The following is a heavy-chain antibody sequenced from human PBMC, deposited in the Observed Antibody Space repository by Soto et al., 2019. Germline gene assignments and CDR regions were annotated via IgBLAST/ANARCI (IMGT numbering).Heavy chain of an antibody. D-gene: IGHD2-21*02. V-gene: IGHV4-34*01. Sequence: SETLSLTCAVYGGSFSGYYWTWIRQPPGKGLEWIGEINHSGTINFNPSLKSRLTISIDTSKKHFSLKLSSVTDADTAAYYCARADRTLVTSYSLDVWGQGTTVTVSS. J-gene: IGHJ6*02. CDR3: ARADRTLVTSYSLDV. CDR2: INHSGTI. CDR1: GGSFSGYY.